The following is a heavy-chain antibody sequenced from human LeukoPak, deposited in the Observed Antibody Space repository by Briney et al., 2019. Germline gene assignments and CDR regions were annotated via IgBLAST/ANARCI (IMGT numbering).Heavy chain of an antibody. Sequence: GASVKVSCKASGGTFSSYAISWVREAPGQGLEWMGGIIPIFGTANYAQKFQGRVTITADESTSTAYIELSGLRPEDTAVYYCAREGRSSTLVPPDAFDIWGQGTIVTVSS. V-gene: IGHV1-69*13. CDR2: IIPIFGTA. J-gene: IGHJ3*02. D-gene: IGHD5/OR15-5a*01. CDR3: AREGRSSTLVPPDAFDI. CDR1: GGTFSSYA.